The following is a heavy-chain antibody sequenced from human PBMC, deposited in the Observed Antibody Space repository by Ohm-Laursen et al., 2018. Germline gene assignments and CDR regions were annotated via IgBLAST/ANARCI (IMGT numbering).Heavy chain of an antibody. D-gene: IGHD3-22*01. V-gene: IGHV3-23*01. CDR1: GFTFSSYA. Sequence: GSLRLSCAASGFTFSSYAMSWVRQPPGKGLEWGSVISGSGGITYYADSVKGRFTISRDNSKNTLYLQMNSLRAEDTAVYYCAKSSGDSSGYYPDPDYWGQGTLVTVSS. J-gene: IGHJ4*02. CDR2: ISGSGGIT. CDR3: AKSSGDSSGYYPDPDY.